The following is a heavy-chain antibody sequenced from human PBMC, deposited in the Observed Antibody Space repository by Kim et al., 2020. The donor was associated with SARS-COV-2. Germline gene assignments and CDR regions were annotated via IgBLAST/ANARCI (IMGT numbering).Heavy chain of an antibody. CDR2: INPSASST. CDR3: ARELIAAAGTSYYNGMDV. CDR1: GYTFTSYY. Sequence: ASVKVSCKASGYTFTSYYVHWVRQAPGQGLEWMGLINPSASSTSYAQKFQGRVTMTRDTSTSTVYMELSSLRSEDTAVYYCARELIAAAGTSYYNGMDVWGQGTTVTVS. V-gene: IGHV1-46*01. J-gene: IGHJ6*02. D-gene: IGHD6-13*01.